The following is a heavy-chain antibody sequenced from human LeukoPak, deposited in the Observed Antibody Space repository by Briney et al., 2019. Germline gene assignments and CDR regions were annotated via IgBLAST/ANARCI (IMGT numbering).Heavy chain of an antibody. D-gene: IGHD2-21*02. CDR2: ISSSSSYI. CDR3: ARYTYCGGDCYSNYFDN. Sequence: GGSLRLSCAASGFTFSSYSMHWVRQAPGKGLEWVSSISSSSSYIYYTDSVKGRFTISRDNAKNSLYLQMNSLRAEDTAVYYCARYTYCGGDCYSNYFDNWGQGTLVSVSS. V-gene: IGHV3-21*01. J-gene: IGHJ4*02. CDR1: GFTFSSYS.